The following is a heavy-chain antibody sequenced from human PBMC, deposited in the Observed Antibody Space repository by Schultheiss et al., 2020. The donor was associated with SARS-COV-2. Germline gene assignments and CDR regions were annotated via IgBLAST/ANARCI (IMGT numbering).Heavy chain of an antibody. CDR2: ISYNGYEK. V-gene: IGHV3-33*05. CDR3: AKDASSSGWYLNWYFDL. CDR1: GFIFSSYA. Sequence: SLKISCAASGFIFSSYAMHWVRQAPGRGLEWVAVISYNGYEKNHAVRVKGRFTISRDNSKKTLFLQISSLRAEDTAVYYCAKDASSSGWYLNWYFDLWGRGTLVTVSS. D-gene: IGHD6-19*01. J-gene: IGHJ2*01.